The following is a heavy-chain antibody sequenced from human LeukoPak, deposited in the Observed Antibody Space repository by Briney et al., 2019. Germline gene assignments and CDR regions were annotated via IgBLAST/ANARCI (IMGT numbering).Heavy chain of an antibody. CDR1: DDSITMSY. CDR3: ARGRVSSSTWYSTYYYYFYMDV. Sequence: SETLSLTCSVSDDSITMSYWTWIRQPPGNGMEWIGYIDHTGSTNFHPSLNGRVSISRDTTKNLFSLRLRSVTAAATAVYFCARGRVSSSTWYSTYYYYFYMDVWGKGATVTVSS. V-gene: IGHV4-59*01. J-gene: IGHJ6*03. CDR2: IDHTGST. D-gene: IGHD1-1*01.